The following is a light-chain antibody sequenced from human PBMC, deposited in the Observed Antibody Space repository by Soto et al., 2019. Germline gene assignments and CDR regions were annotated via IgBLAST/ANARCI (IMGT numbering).Light chain of an antibody. CDR3: CSYAGTYTLWV. CDR1: SSDVGGYNY. J-gene: IGLJ3*02. Sequence: QSVLTQPRSVSGSPGQSVTISCTGTSSDVGGYNYVSWYQQYPGKAPKVIIYDVSKRPSGVPDRFSGSKSGNTASLTISGLQADDEADYYCCSYAGTYTLWVFGGGTKLTVL. V-gene: IGLV2-11*01. CDR2: DVS.